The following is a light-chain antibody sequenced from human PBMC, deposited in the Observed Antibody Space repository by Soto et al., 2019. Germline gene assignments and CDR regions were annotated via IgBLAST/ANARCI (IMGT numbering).Light chain of an antibody. Sequence: EIVLTQPPGTLSLSPGESATIPCRASQSVSNNYLAWYQQKPGQATRLLIYGASNRATGIPGRFSGSGSGTDFTLTISRLEPEDFAVYYCQQYGSSGTFGQGTKVEIK. CDR2: GAS. V-gene: IGKV3-20*01. J-gene: IGKJ1*01. CDR1: QSVSNNY. CDR3: QQYGSSGT.